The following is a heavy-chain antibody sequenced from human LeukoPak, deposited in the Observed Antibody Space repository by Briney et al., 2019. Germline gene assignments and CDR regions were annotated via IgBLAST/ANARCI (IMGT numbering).Heavy chain of an antibody. CDR3: ARVRYQLLASPYYYYYMDV. CDR1: GYTFTSYG. D-gene: IGHD2-2*01. J-gene: IGHJ6*03. Sequence: GASVKVSCKASGYTFTSYGISWVRQAPGQGLEWMGWISAYNGNTNYAQKLQGRVTMTTDTSTSTAYMELRSLRSDDTAVYYCARVRYQLLASPYYYYYMDVWGKGTTVTVSS. CDR2: ISAYNGNT. V-gene: IGHV1-18*01.